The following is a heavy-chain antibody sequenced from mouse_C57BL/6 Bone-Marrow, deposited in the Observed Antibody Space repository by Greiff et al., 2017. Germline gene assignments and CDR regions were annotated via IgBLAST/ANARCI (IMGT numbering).Heavy chain of an antibody. CDR1: GYTFTSYW. Sequence: QVQLQQPGAELVRPGSSVKLSCKASGYTFTSYWMDWVKQRPGQGLEWIGNIYPSDSETHYNQKFKDKATLTVDKSSSTAYMQLSSLTSEDSAVYYCARPNYYGSSSFGVWGTGTTVTVSS. J-gene: IGHJ1*03. CDR2: IYPSDSET. V-gene: IGHV1-61*01. CDR3: ARPNYYGSSSFGV. D-gene: IGHD1-1*01.